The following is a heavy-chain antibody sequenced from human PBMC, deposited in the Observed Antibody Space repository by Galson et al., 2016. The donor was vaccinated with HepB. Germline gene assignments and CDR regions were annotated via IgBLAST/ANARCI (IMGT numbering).Heavy chain of an antibody. D-gene: IGHD5-24*01. CDR3: AGDGEGTWLQLPLY. Sequence: LRLSCAASGFSFSGHAMHWVRQAPGKGLEWVAVISYDGSNKYYAHSVKGRFTISRDNSKNTLYLQMNSLRVEDTAVYYCAGDGEGTWLQLPLYWGQGTLVTVSS. CDR1: GFSFSGHA. J-gene: IGHJ4*02. CDR2: ISYDGSNK. V-gene: IGHV3-30-3*01.